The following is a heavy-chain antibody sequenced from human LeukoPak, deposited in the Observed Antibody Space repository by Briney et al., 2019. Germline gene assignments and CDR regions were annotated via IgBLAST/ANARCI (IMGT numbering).Heavy chain of an antibody. D-gene: IGHD6-19*01. CDR1: GFTFSSYE. CDR3: AKGGGWYYYFDY. CDR2: ISGSGDSA. Sequence: GGSLRLSCAASGFTFSSYEMNWVRQAPGKGLEWVSGISGSGDSAYYAGSVKGRFTISRDSSKNTLFLQMNSLRAEDTAVYYCAKGGGWYYYFDYWGQGTLVTVSS. V-gene: IGHV3-23*01. J-gene: IGHJ4*02.